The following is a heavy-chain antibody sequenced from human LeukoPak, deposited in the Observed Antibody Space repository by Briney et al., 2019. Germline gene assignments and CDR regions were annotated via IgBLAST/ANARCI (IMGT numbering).Heavy chain of an antibody. CDR2: IYYSGST. J-gene: IGHJ4*02. Sequence: PSETLSLTCTVSGGSISSYYWSWIRQPPGKGLEWIGYIYYSGSTNYNPSLKSRVTISVDTSKNQFSLKLSSVTAADTAVYYCARISGRYSYGYDDYWGQGTLVTVSS. V-gene: IGHV4-59*01. CDR1: GGSISSYY. D-gene: IGHD5-18*01. CDR3: ARISGRYSYGYDDY.